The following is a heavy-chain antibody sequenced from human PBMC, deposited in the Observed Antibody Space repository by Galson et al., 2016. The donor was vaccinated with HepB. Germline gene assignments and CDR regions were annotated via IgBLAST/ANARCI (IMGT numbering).Heavy chain of an antibody. Sequence: SLRLSCAASGVSVSDNFLTWVRQAPGKGLEWVSTLYPNGNTFYADPVRGRFTISRDNAKNTLYLQMNSLRAEDTAMYYCARGITVAPGVDVWGQGTTVTVSS. CDR3: ARGITVAPGVDV. CDR2: LYPNGNT. CDR1: GVSVSDNF. J-gene: IGHJ6*02. D-gene: IGHD6-19*01. V-gene: IGHV3-53*01.